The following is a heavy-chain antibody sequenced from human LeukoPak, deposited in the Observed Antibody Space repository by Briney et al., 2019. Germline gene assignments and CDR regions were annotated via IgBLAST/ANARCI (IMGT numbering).Heavy chain of an antibody. J-gene: IGHJ5*02. D-gene: IGHD3-16*01. Sequence: GGSLRLSCAASGFTFSSYAMSWVRQAPGKGLQWVSVIYSGGNTYYADSVKGRFTISRDNSKNTLYLQMNSLRAEDTAVYYCARALGGAYWFDPWGQGTLVTVSS. CDR3: ARALGGAYWFDP. CDR1: GFTFSSYA. V-gene: IGHV3-53*01. CDR2: IYSGGNT.